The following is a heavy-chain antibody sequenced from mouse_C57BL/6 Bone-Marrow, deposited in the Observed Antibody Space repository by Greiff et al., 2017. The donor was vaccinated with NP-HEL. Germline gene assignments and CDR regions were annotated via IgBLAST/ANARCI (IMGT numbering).Heavy chain of an antibody. Sequence: QVHVKQSGAELVRPGPSVKMSCKASGYTFTNYWIGWAKQRPGHGLEWIGDIYPGGGYTNYNEKFKGKATLTADKSSSTAYMQFSSLTSEDSAIYYCARLDYDDYPWFAYWGQGTLVTVSA. D-gene: IGHD2-3*01. CDR2: IYPGGGYT. V-gene: IGHV1-63*01. CDR1: GYTFTNYW. CDR3: ARLDYDDYPWFAY. J-gene: IGHJ3*01.